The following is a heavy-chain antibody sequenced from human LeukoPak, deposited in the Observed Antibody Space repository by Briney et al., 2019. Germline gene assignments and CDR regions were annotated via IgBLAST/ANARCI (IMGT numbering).Heavy chain of an antibody. CDR2: ISGSGGTT. CDR1: GFIFSRYG. CDR3: AKDHLPGIVVADRDY. V-gene: IGHV3-23*01. J-gene: IGHJ4*02. D-gene: IGHD6-19*01. Sequence: PGGSLRLSCAASGFIFSRYGMSWVRQAPGKGLEWVSAISGSGGTTYYADSVKGRFTISRDNSKNTLYLQINSLRAEDTAVYYCAKDHLPGIVVADRDYWGQGTPVTVSS.